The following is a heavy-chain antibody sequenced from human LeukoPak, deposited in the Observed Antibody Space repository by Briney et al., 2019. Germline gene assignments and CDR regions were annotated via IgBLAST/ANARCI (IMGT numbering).Heavy chain of an antibody. CDR2: IIPISGTA. J-gene: IGHJ6*03. Sequence: SVKVSCKASGGTFSSHAIAWVRQAPGQGPEWMGGIIPISGTANYAQKFQGRVAITTDDSTSTAYMELSSLTSDDTAVYYCARGLQYQLLKALGYYYMDVWGEGTTGTVSS. CDR1: GGTFSSHA. D-gene: IGHD2-2*01. V-gene: IGHV1-69*05. CDR3: ARGLQYQLLKALGYYYMDV.